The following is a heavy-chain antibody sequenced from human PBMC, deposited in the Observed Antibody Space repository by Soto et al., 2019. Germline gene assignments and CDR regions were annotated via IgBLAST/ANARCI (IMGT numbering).Heavy chain of an antibody. D-gene: IGHD2-15*01. CDR3: AKGLMAATRGYYDMDV. CDR2: ISGSGGTT. CDR1: GFTFSSYA. Sequence: GGSLRLSCAASGFTFSSYAMTWVRQAPGKGLEWVSSISGSGGTTYYTDSVRGRFIISRDKSKNTLYLQMNSLRAEDTAVYYCAKGLMAATRGYYDMDVWGQGXTVTVPS. V-gene: IGHV3-23*01. J-gene: IGHJ6*02.